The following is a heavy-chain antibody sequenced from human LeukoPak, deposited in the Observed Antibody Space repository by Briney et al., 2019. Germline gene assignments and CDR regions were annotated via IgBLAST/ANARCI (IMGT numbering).Heavy chain of an antibody. J-gene: IGHJ4*02. CDR3: ARGRFVDY. V-gene: IGHV4-4*02. D-gene: IGHD3-16*01. CDR1: GGSISSSYW. Sequence: ASETLSLTCAVSGGSISSSYWWNWVRQPPGKGLEWIGEIYHSGSTNYNPSLKSRVTISVDTSKNQFSLKLSSVTAADTAVYYCARGRFVDYWGQGTLVTVSS. CDR2: IYHSGST.